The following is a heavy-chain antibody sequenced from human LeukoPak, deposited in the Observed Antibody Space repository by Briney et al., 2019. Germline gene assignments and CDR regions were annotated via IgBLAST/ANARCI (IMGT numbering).Heavy chain of an antibody. D-gene: IGHD3-3*01. CDR1: GFTFGDYA. CDR3: TRIRFDFWSGPSPYYYMDV. Sequence: GRSLRLSCTASGFTFGDYAMSWVRQAPGKGLEWVGFIRSKAYGGTTEYAASVKGRFTISRDDSKSIAYLQMNRLKTEDTAVYYCTRIRFDFWSGPSPYYYMDVWGKGTTVTVSS. J-gene: IGHJ6*03. V-gene: IGHV3-49*04. CDR2: IRSKAYGGTT.